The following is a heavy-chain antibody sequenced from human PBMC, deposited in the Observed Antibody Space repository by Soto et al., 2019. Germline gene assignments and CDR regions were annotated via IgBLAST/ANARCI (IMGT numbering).Heavy chain of an antibody. J-gene: IGHJ6*02. V-gene: IGHV3-30*18. CDR2: VSYDGNHK. CDR3: AKDVGQQLVLNYGMDV. CDR1: GFTFRSFG. Sequence: QVQLVESGGGVIQPGTSLSLSCGSSGFTFRSFGMYWVRQAPGKGLEWVAVVSYDGNHKYYADSVKGRFTVSRDNANNMLYLQMNSLRGEDTAVYYGAKDVGQQLVLNYGMDVWGQGTTVTVSS. D-gene: IGHD6-13*01.